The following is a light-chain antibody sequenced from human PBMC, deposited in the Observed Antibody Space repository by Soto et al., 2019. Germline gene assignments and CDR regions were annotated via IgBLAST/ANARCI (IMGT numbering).Light chain of an antibody. CDR3: QQYTNYPWT. V-gene: IGKV3D-15*01. CDR1: PSFTNF. J-gene: IGKJ1*01. Sequence: PATLSVSPGERATLSCRASPSFTNFLAWYXXKXGXXXRXXXYGAFNRATGIPARFSGSGSGTDFTLTISSLQPDDFATYYCQQYTNYPWTFGQGTKVDIK. CDR2: GAF.